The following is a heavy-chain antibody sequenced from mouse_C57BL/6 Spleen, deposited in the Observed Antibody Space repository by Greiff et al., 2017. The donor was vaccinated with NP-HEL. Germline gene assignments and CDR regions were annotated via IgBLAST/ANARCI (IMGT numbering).Heavy chain of an antibody. D-gene: IGHD1-1*01. V-gene: IGHV1-50*01. CDR1: GYTFTSYW. J-gene: IGHJ3*01. Sequence: VQLQQPGAELVKPGASVKLSCKASGYTFTSYWMQWVKQRPGQGLEWIGEIDPSDSYTNYNQKFKGKATLTVDTSSSTAYMQLSSLTSEDSAVYYCARSGYYGQAWFAYWGQGTLVTVSA. CDR2: IDPSDSYT. CDR3: ARSGYYGQAWFAY.